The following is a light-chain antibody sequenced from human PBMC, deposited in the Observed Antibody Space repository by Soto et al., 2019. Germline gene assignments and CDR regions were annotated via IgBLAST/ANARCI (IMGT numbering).Light chain of an antibody. J-gene: IGLJ2*01. V-gene: IGLV2-14*03. CDR3: SSSTTATPRI. CDR1: SSDIGSTKY. Sequence: QSALTQPASVSGSPGQSITVSCTGTSSDIGSTKYVSWYQQHPGKAPKLIIYDVSDRPSGVSSRFSGSKSGNSASLTISGLQAEYEADYYFSSSTTATPRIFGGGTQLTVL. CDR2: DVS.